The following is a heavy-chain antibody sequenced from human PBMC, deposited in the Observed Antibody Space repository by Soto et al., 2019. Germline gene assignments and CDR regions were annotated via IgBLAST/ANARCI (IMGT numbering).Heavy chain of an antibody. D-gene: IGHD3-3*02. Sequence: QVQLVQSGAEVRKPGASVKVSCKASGYTFSNYFIHWVRQAPGHGLKSLGWINLNTGGSISAQSLGGRYTMTRGSPMSIAFMELSSLTTDDPAIYFCARGTLALTAPADLFDYSMDVWGQVTTVTVS. V-gene: IGHV1-2*02. CDR1: GYTFSNYF. CDR2: INLNTGGS. CDR3: ARGTLALTAPADLFDYSMDV. J-gene: IGHJ6*02.